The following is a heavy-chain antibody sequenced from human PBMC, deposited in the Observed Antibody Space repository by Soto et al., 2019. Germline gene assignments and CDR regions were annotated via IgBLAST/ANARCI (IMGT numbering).Heavy chain of an antibody. Sequence: PSETLSLTCTVSGGSISSYYWSWIRQPPGKGLEWIGYIYYSGSTNYNPSLKSRVTISVDTSKNQFSLKLSSVTAADTAVYYCARGPRSLVVPAAPPNRFDPWGQGTLVTVSS. V-gene: IGHV4-59*01. J-gene: IGHJ5*02. CDR2: IYYSGST. D-gene: IGHD2-2*01. CDR3: ARGPRSLVVPAAPPNRFDP. CDR1: GGSISSYY.